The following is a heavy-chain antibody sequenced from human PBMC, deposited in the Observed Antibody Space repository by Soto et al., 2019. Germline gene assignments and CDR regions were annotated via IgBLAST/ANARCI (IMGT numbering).Heavy chain of an antibody. Sequence: EVHLVESGGGLVQPGGSLRLSCAASGFTLSRYWMHWVRQAPGKGLVWVSRINSDGSSISHADSVKGRFTVSRDNAKNTLYLQMNSLRAEDTAMYYCARDREGVVVAALEAIGAFDIWGQGTMVTVSS. V-gene: IGHV3-74*01. CDR2: INSDGSSI. J-gene: IGHJ3*02. CDR1: GFTLSRYW. D-gene: IGHD2-21*02. CDR3: ARDREGVVVAALEAIGAFDI.